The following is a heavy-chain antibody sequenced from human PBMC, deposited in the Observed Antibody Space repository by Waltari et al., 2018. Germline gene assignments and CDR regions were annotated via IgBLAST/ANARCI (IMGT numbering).Heavy chain of an antibody. V-gene: IGHV4-39*07. CDR2: FYYGGST. Sequence: QLQLQESGPGLVKPSETLSLTCSVSGGSIDSDTYYWGWIRQPPGRGLEWIGSFYYGGSTYYHPSLRSRVTISIHTSKNQFSLKLSSVTAADTALYFCARLGYCSSTSCYTTFFDAFDIWGQGTMVTVSS. CDR1: GGSIDSDTYY. D-gene: IGHD2-2*02. CDR3: ARLGYCSSTSCYTTFFDAFDI. J-gene: IGHJ3*02.